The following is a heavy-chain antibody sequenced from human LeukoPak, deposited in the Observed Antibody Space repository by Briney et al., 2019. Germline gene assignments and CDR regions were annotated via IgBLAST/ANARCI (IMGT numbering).Heavy chain of an antibody. V-gene: IGHV3-48*04. Sequence: GGSLRLSCAASGFIFSTYSMNWVRQAPGKGLEWLSYISSARSTTYYADSVKGRFTISRDNAQNSLFLELNSLRGEDTAVYYCARERNFYYFDYWGQGALVTVSS. D-gene: IGHD3-3*01. CDR1: GFIFSTYS. CDR2: ISSARSTT. CDR3: ARERNFYYFDY. J-gene: IGHJ4*02.